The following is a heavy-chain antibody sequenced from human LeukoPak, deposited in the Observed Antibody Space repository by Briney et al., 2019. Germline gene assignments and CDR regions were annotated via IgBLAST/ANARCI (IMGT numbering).Heavy chain of an antibody. V-gene: IGHV4-39*01. D-gene: IGHD2-2*01. J-gene: IGHJ3*02. CDR3: ARLNCSSTSCLDAFDI. CDR1: GGSISSSSYY. Sequence: TPSETLSLTCTVSGGSISSSSYYWGCIRQPPGKGLEWIGSIYYSGSTYYNPSLKSRVTISVDTSKNQFSLKLSSVTAADTAVYYCARLNCSSTSCLDAFDIWGQGTMVTVSS. CDR2: IYYSGST.